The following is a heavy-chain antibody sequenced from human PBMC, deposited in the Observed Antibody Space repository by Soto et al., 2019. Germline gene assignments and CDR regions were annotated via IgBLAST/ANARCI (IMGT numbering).Heavy chain of an antibody. CDR1: GFIFRNYW. V-gene: IGHV3-7*01. CDR2: IRQDGSET. Sequence: ELQLVESGGGLVQPGGSLRLSCTGSGFIFRNYWMAWARQAPGKGLQWVAVIRQDGSETHYVDSVRGRFTISRDNAKNSLYLDMNSLRADDTAIYYCTREWDYWGQGILVSVYS. J-gene: IGHJ4*02. CDR3: TREWDY.